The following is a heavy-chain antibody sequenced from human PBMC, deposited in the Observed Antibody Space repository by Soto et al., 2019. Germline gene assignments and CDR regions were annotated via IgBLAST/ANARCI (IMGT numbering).Heavy chain of an antibody. V-gene: IGHV3-23*01. Sequence: PGGSLRLSCAASGFTFSSYAMSWVRQAPGKGLERVSAISGSGGSTYYVDSVKGRFTISRDNSKNTLYLQMNSLRAEDTAVYYCAKSRAGYYDSSGYPFPFDYWGQGTLVTVSS. D-gene: IGHD3-22*01. J-gene: IGHJ4*02. CDR2: ISGSGGST. CDR1: GFTFSSYA. CDR3: AKSRAGYYDSSGYPFPFDY.